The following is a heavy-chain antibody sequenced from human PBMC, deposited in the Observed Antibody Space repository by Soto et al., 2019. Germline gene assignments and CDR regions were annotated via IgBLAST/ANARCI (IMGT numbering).Heavy chain of an antibody. CDR1: GYTFTSYY. CDR2: INPSGGST. J-gene: IGHJ6*02. V-gene: IGHV1-46*01. D-gene: IGHD3-3*01. Sequence: ASVKVSCKASGYTFTSYYMHWVRQAPGQGLEWMGIINPSGGSTSYAQKFQGRVTMTRDTSTSTVYMELSSLRSEDAAVYYCARDPSYDFWSGYSSYYGMDVWGQGTTVTVS. CDR3: ARDPSYDFWSGYSSYYGMDV.